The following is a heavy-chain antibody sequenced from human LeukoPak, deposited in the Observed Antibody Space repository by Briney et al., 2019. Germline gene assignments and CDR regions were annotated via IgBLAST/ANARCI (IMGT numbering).Heavy chain of an antibody. J-gene: IGHJ4*02. CDR1: GFTFGDYA. CDR2: IRSRDYGGTI. D-gene: IGHD2-2*01. Sequence: PGGSLRLSCTASGFTFGDYAMSWLRQAPGKGLEWVGFIRSRDYGGTIEYAASVRGRFAISRDDSNSIAYLQMNSLKTEDTAVYYCTRRRACGSASCPGYFDYWGQGTLVTVSS. V-gene: IGHV3-49*03. CDR3: TRRRACGSASCPGYFDY.